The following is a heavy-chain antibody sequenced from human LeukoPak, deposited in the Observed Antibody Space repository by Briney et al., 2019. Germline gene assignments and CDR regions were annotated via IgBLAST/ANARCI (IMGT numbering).Heavy chain of an antibody. J-gene: IGHJ4*02. V-gene: IGHV1-18*01. CDR3: ARRSNYYDNSAYYYFDY. Sequence: ASVKVSCKASGYTFTSYGISWVRQAPGQGLEWMGWISAYNGNTNYAQKLQGRVTMTTDTSTSTAYMELRNLRSDDTAVYYCARRSNYYDNSAYYYFDYWGQGTLVTVSS. D-gene: IGHD3-22*01. CDR1: GYTFTSYG. CDR2: ISAYNGNT.